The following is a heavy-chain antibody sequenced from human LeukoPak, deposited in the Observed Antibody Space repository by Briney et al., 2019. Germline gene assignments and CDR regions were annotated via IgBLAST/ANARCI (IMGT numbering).Heavy chain of an antibody. CDR1: GGSISSSSHY. J-gene: IGHJ4*02. V-gene: IGHV4-39*01. D-gene: IGHD3-10*01. Sequence: SETLSLTCTVSGGSISSSSHYWAWIRQPPGKGLEWLATISESGTTYYNPSLKSRVTISVDTSKNQFSLKLGSVTAADTAVFYCARYSGSYFDYWDQGTLVTVSS. CDR2: ISESGTT. CDR3: ARYSGSYFDY.